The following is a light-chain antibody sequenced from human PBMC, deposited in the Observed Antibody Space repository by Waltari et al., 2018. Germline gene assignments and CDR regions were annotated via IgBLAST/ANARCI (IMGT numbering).Light chain of an antibody. CDR3: QQYYNTPWT. CDR1: PDIANS. V-gene: IGKV1-NL1*01. Sequence: DIQMTQSPSSLSASVGDRVTITCRASPDIANSLARYQPKPGQAPKLLLYAASRVESRVPSRYSGSGSRTDYTLAISSLQPEDFATYYCQQYYNTPWTFGQGTKVESK. CDR2: AAS. J-gene: IGKJ1*01.